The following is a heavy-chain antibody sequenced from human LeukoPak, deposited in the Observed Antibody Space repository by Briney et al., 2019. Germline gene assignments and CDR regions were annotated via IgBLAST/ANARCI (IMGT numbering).Heavy chain of an antibody. CDR2: IYSGGST. Sequence: PGRSLRLSCAASGFTVSSNYMSWVRQAPGKGLEWVSVIYSGGSTYYADSVKGRFTISRDNSKNTLYLQMNSLRAEDTAVYYCARVAYYYGSGSYPYYFDYWGQGTLVTVSS. D-gene: IGHD3-10*01. J-gene: IGHJ4*02. V-gene: IGHV3-53*01. CDR1: GFTVSSNY. CDR3: ARVAYYYGSGSYPYYFDY.